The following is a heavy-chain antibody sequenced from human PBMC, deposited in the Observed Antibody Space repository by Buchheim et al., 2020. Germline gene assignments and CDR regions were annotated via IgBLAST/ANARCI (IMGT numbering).Heavy chain of an antibody. CDR2: ITSSSSYI. Sequence: EVQLVESGGGLVKPGGSLRLSCAASGFPFSSYSMAWVRQAPGKGLEWVSSITSSSSYIFYADSVKGRFTISRDNAKNSLYLQMNSLRAEDTALYYCGRVFGSSQQPLEIDYWGQGTL. J-gene: IGHJ4*02. D-gene: IGHD6-13*01. V-gene: IGHV3-21*01. CDR3: GRVFGSSQQPLEIDY. CDR1: GFPFSSYS.